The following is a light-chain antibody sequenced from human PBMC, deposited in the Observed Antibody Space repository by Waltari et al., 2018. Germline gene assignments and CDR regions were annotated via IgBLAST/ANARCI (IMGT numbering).Light chain of an antibody. Sequence: VMTQSPLSLPVTLGQPASISCRSSLSVRSNLAWYQQKPGQAPSLLIYGASTRATGIPARFSGSGSGTEFTLTISSLQSEDFAVYYCQQYKNWPYTFGQGTKLEIK. CDR3: QQYKNWPYT. V-gene: IGKV3-15*01. J-gene: IGKJ2*01. CDR2: GAS. CDR1: LSVRSN.